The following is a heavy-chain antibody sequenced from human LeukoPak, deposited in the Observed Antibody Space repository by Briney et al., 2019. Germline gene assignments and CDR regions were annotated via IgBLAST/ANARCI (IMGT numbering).Heavy chain of an antibody. V-gene: IGHV3-23*01. CDR2: ISGSGDST. CDR1: GFTFGDYA. CDR3: AKLIVGARSLFDF. J-gene: IGHJ4*02. Sequence: GRSLRLSCTASGFTFGDYAMSWVRQAPGKGLEWVSTISGSGDSTNYADSVKGRFTISRDESKNTLYLQMSSLRADDTAMYYCAKLIVGARSLFDFRGQGILVTVSS. D-gene: IGHD1-26*01.